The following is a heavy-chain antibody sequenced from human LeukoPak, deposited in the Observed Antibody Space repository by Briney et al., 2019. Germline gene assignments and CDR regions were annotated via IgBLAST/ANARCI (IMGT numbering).Heavy chain of an antibody. CDR2: ISAYNGNT. CDR3: ARDSGRYNWNYRADY. J-gene: IGHJ4*02. Sequence: ASVKVSCKASGYTFTSYGISWVRQAPGQGLEWMGWISAYNGNTNYAQKLQGRVTMTTDTSTSTAYVELRSLRSDDTAVYYCARDSGRYNWNYRADYWGQGTLVTVSS. V-gene: IGHV1-18*01. D-gene: IGHD1-7*01. CDR1: GYTFTSYG.